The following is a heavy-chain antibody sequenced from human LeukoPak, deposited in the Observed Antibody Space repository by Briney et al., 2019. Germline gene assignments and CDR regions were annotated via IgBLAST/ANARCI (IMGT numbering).Heavy chain of an antibody. V-gene: IGHV3-23*01. CDR2: ISDSGSSP. Sequence: GGSLRLSWAASGFTFSSYAMSWVRQAPGKGLEWVSAISDSGSSPYYADSVRGRFTISRDNSKNTLHLQMNSLSAGDTAVYYCAKDSGPWGYCTTTSCYFAYWGQGALVTVSS. CDR3: AKDSGPWGYCTTTSCYFAY. CDR1: GFTFSSYA. D-gene: IGHD2-2*01. J-gene: IGHJ4*02.